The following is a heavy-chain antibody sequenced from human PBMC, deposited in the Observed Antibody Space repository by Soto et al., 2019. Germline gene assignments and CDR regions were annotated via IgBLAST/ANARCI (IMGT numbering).Heavy chain of an antibody. Sequence: PGGSLRLSCAASGFTFSTYAMSWVRQAPGKVLEWVSAISGSGARSYYGDSVMGRFTVSRDNSKNTLYLQLNSLRAEDTSVYYCAKDLATSGWCDHWGQGTLVTVSS. CDR3: AKDLATSGWCDH. J-gene: IGHJ5*02. CDR2: ISGSGARS. D-gene: IGHD5-12*01. V-gene: IGHV3-23*01. CDR1: GFTFSTYA.